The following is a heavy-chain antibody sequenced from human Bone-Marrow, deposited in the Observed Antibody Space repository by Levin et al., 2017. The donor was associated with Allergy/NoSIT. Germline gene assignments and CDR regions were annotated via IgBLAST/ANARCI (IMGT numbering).Heavy chain of an antibody. J-gene: IGHJ4*02. D-gene: IGHD1-26*01. Sequence: SVKVSCKPSGGTFGGYAINWVRQAPGQGLEWMGGTVAMFNTPNYAQKFQGRVTFTADESTDTAYMELSSLTFEDTALYFCARGEGCDYWGQGTPVIVAS. CDR3: ARGEGCDY. CDR2: TVAMFNTP. CDR1: GGTFGGYA. V-gene: IGHV1-69*13.